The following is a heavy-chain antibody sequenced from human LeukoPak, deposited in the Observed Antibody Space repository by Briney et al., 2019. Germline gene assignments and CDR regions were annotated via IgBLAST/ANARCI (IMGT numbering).Heavy chain of an antibody. Sequence: GGSLRLSCAASGFTFSSYTISWVRQAPGKGLEWVANIKQDGSEKYYVDSVKGRFTISRDNAKNSLYLQMNSLRAEDTAVYYCARGGVRWFDPWGQGTLVTVSS. CDR1: GFTFSSYT. CDR3: ARGGVRWFDP. CDR2: IKQDGSEK. J-gene: IGHJ5*02. V-gene: IGHV3-7*01.